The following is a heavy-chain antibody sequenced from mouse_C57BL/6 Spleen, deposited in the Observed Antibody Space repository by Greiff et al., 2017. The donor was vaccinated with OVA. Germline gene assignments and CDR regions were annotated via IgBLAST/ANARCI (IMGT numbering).Heavy chain of an antibody. CDR2: IDPETGGT. J-gene: IGHJ3*01. V-gene: IGHV1-15*01. CDR3: TRYGNYEGVWFAY. D-gene: IGHD2-1*01. CDR1: GYTFTDYE. Sequence: QVQLKESGAELVRPGASVTLSCKASGYTFTDYEMHWVKQTPVHGLEWIGAIDPETGGTAYNQKFKGKAILTADKSSSTAYMELRSLTSEASAVSYCTRYGNYEGVWFAYWGQGTLVTVSA.